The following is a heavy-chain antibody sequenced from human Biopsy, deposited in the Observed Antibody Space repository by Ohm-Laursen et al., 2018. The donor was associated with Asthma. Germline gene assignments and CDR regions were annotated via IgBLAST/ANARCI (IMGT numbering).Heavy chain of an antibody. J-gene: IGHJ4*02. D-gene: IGHD2-21*02. CDR1: GDSIDSGDYS. CDR3: ARGWNCGGDCYSLDS. Sequence: TLSLTCPVSGDSIDSGDYSWTWIRQSPGVGLEWIGYIYRNGDTYYNPTLKNRVTISIDRSKNQFSLRLGSVTAADTAVYYCARGWNCGGDCYSLDSWGQGTLVTVSS. CDR2: IYRNGDT. V-gene: IGHV4-30-2*06.